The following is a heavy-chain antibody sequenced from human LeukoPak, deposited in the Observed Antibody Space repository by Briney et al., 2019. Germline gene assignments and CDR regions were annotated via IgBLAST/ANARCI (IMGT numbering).Heavy chain of an antibody. CDR2: MNPNSGNT. CDR1: GFTFTSYD. CDR3: ASKDCSSTSCYYSPELVLNG. V-gene: IGHV1-8*01. D-gene: IGHD2-2*01. J-gene: IGHJ4*02. Sequence: ASVKVSCKASGFTFTSYDINWVRQATGQGLEWMGWMNPNSGNTGYAQKFQGRVTMTRNTSISTAYMELSSLRSEDTAVYYCASKDCSSTSCYYSPELVLNGWGQGTLVTVSS.